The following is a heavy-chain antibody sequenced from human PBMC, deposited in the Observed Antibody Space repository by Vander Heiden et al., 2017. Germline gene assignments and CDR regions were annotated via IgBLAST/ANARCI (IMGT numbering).Heavy chain of an antibody. V-gene: IGHV3-23*01. CDR3: AKWETFEI. J-gene: IGHJ3*02. CDR1: GFTFSNYA. CDR2: VHGNGAGT. D-gene: IGHD1-26*01. Sequence: EVQLLESGGALVQPGGSLSLSCAASGFTFSNYAMSWVRQAPGKGLEWVSTVHGNGAGTYYAESVKGRFTISRDNSRNTLYLQMNSLRVDDTALYFCAKWETFEIWGQGTMVTVSS.